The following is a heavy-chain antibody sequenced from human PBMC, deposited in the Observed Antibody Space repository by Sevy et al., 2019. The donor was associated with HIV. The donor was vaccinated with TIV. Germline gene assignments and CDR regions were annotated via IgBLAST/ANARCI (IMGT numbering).Heavy chain of an antibody. CDR2: ISAYNGNT. Sequence: ASVKVSCKASGYTFTSYGISWVRQAPGQGLEWMGWISAYNGNTNYAQKLQGRVTMTTDTSTSTAYMELRSLRSDDTAVYYCARESVMATIGAYYYYYYMDVWGKGTTVTVSS. CDR1: GYTFTSYG. CDR3: ARESVMATIGAYYYYYYMDV. J-gene: IGHJ6*03. D-gene: IGHD5-12*01. V-gene: IGHV1-18*04.